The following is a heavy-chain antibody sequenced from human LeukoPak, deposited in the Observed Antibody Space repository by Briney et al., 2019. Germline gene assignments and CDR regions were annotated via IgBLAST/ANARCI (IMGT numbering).Heavy chain of an antibody. CDR3: ARTYGGDAFDI. D-gene: IGHD4-23*01. J-gene: IGHJ3*02. CDR2: ISSTSSAI. Sequence: GRSLRLSCAASGFTFSSYAMHWVRQAPGKGLEWVSYISSTSSAIYYADSVKGRFTITRDNAKDSVDLQMNSLRDEDTGVYYCARTYGGDAFDIWGQGTMVTVSS. CDR1: GFTFSSYA. V-gene: IGHV3-48*02.